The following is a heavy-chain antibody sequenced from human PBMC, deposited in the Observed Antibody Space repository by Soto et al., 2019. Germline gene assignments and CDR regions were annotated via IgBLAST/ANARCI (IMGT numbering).Heavy chain of an antibody. Sequence: GGSLRLSCAASGFTFTSYTMNWVRQAPGKGLEWVSSISSSSDYIYYADSMKGRVTISRDNAKNSLFLDMNSLRGEDTAVYYCARARVYATGPLDFWGQGTLVTVSS. CDR2: ISSSSDYI. CDR1: GFTFTSYT. D-gene: IGHD6-13*01. CDR3: ARARVYATGPLDF. V-gene: IGHV3-21*06. J-gene: IGHJ4*02.